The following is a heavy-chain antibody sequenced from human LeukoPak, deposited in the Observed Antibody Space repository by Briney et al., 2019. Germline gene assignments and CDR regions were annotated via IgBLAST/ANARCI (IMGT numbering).Heavy chain of an antibody. Sequence: SQTLSLTCAISGDSVLSNRAAWNWIRQSPSRGLEWLGRTFYRSKWYSDYAVSVKSRITINPDTSKNQFSLQLNSVTSEDTAVYYCARALSGIFDPWGQGTLVTVSS. J-gene: IGHJ5*02. D-gene: IGHD3-10*01. V-gene: IGHV6-1*01. CDR2: TFYRSKWYS. CDR3: ARALSGIFDP. CDR1: GDSVLSNRAA.